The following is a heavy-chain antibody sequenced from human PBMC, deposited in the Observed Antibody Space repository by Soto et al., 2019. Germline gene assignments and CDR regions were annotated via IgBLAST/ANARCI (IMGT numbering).Heavy chain of an antibody. CDR2: IHDRGST. CDR3: AGQWAAGYGAFCP. Sequence: QVKLQESGPGLEKPSVTLSLTCAVSGGSISNNRWWPWVRQAPGKGLEWIGEIHDRGSTNYNLSLKSRASVSRGGSQTQFSLEMRAVTAAHTAVCYCAGQWAAGYGAFCPWGQGTLVTVSS. V-gene: IGHV4-4*02. CDR1: GGSISNNRW. D-gene: IGHD3-9*01. J-gene: IGHJ5*02.